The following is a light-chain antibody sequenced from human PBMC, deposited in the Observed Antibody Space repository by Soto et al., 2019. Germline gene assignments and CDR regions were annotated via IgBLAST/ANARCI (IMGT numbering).Light chain of an antibody. Sequence: EILMTQSPATLAVSPGEGATLSCRASHSVDSNLAWYQQKPGQAPRLLIFGASTRATGIPTRFSGGGSGTDFTLTISSLQSEDFGLYFCQQYDKWPLTFGGGTKVDIK. CDR3: QQYDKWPLT. CDR2: GAS. CDR1: HSVDSN. J-gene: IGKJ4*01. V-gene: IGKV3D-15*01.